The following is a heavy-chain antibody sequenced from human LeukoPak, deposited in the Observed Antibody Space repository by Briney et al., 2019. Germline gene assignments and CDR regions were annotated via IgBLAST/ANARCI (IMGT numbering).Heavy chain of an antibody. CDR2: IYHSGST. J-gene: IGHJ4*02. Sequence: PSETLSLTCTVSGGSISSYYWSWIRQPPGKGLEWIGYIYHSGSTYYNPSLKSRVTISVDRSKNQLSLKLSSVTAADTAVYYCARDSKYSKADYWGQGTLVTVSS. D-gene: IGHD4-11*01. CDR1: GGSISSYY. V-gene: IGHV4-59*12. CDR3: ARDSKYSKADY.